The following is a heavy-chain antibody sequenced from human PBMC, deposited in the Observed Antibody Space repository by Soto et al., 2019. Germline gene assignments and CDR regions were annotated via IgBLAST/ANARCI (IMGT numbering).Heavy chain of an antibody. V-gene: IGHV3-23*01. CDR2: ISGSGGST. CDR1: GFTFSSYA. D-gene: IGHD3-22*01. J-gene: IGHJ3*02. Sequence: LRLSCAASGFTFSSYAMSWVRQAPGKGLEWVSAISGSGGSTYYADSVKGRFTISRDNSKNTLYLQMNSLRAEDTAVYYCAKDLTPLGSSGYWGDAFDIWGQGTMVTVSS. CDR3: AKDLTPLGSSGYWGDAFDI.